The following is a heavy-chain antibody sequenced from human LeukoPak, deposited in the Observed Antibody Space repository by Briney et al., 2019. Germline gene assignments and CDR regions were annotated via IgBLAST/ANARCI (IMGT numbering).Heavy chain of an antibody. CDR3: AHRLGPGEDYSNPYYNWFDP. V-gene: IGHV2-5*01. CDR1: GFSLSTSGVG. Sequence: GSGPTLVNPTQTLTLTCTFSGFSLSTSGVGVGWIRQPPGKALEWLALIYWNDDKRYSPSLKSRLTITKDTSKNQVVLTMTNMDPVDTATYYCAHRLGPGEDYSNPYYNWFDPWGQGTLVTVSS. CDR2: IYWNDDK. J-gene: IGHJ5*02. D-gene: IGHD4-11*01.